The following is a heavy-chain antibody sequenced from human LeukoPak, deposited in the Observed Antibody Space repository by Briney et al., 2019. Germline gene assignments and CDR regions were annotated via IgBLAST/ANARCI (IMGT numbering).Heavy chain of an antibody. V-gene: IGHV1-8*03. D-gene: IGHD2-2*02. J-gene: IGHJ4*02. CDR1: GYTFTSYD. CDR3: ARLNQLLYRVRYFDY. CDR2: MNPNGGNT. Sequence: ASVKVSCKASGYTFTSYDINWVRQATGQGLEWMGWMNPNGGNTGYAQKFQGRVTITRNTSISTAYMELSSLRSEDTAVYYCARLNQLLYRVRYFDYWGQGTLVTVSS.